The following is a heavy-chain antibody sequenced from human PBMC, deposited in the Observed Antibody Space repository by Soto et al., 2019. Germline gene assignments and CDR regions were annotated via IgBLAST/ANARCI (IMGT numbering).Heavy chain of an antibody. Sequence: PWETLSLTCTFSGGSISGSSYYWGWIRQPPGKGLEWIGSIYYSGSTYYNPSLKSRVTISVDTSKNQFSLKLSSVTAADTAVYYCARPIVEAAFEYWGLGTLVSVSS. D-gene: IGHD6-13*01. J-gene: IGHJ4*02. CDR1: GGSISGSSYY. CDR2: IYYSGST. V-gene: IGHV4-39*01. CDR3: ARPIVEAAFEY.